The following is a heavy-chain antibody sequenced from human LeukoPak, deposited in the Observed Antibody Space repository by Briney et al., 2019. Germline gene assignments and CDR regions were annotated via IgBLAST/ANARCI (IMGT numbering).Heavy chain of an antibody. V-gene: IGHV3-7*04. Sequence: GGSLRLSCAASGFTFSSYWMSWVRQAPGKGLEWVANIKQDGSEKYYVDSVKGRFTISRDNAKNSLYLQMNSLRAEDTAVYYCARVDGASSWYWTYGMDVWGQGTTVTVSS. CDR1: GFTFSSYW. D-gene: IGHD6-13*01. J-gene: IGHJ6*02. CDR3: ARVDGASSWYWTYGMDV. CDR2: IKQDGSEK.